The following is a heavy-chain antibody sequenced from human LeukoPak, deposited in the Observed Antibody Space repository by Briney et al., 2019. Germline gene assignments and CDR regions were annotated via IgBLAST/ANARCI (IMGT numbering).Heavy chain of an antibody. CDR2: ISSSSSYI. CDR1: GFTFSSYS. Sequence: GGSLRLSCAASGFTFSSYSMTWVRQAPGKGLEWVSSISSSSSYIYYADSVKGRFTISRDNAKNSLYLQMNSLRAEDTAVYYCAREARTTVTNNYWGQGTLVTVSS. J-gene: IGHJ4*02. CDR3: AREARTTVTNNY. D-gene: IGHD4-17*01. V-gene: IGHV3-21*01.